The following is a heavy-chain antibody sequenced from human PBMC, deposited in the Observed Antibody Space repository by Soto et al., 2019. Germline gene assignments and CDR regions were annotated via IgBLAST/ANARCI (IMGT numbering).Heavy chain of an antibody. CDR2: ISLYSDGT. V-gene: IGHV1-18*01. J-gene: IGHJ5*02. D-gene: IGHD2-2*01. CDR3: ERVVPGAEAWFGP. Sequence: ASMKVSCKTSGYTFSNYGITWVRQAPGQPLEWLGWISLYSDGTNYAQKFQGRVSMTTDTSTTTAYMELRSLRSDDTAVYYRERVVPGAEAWFGPWGQVTLVTVSS. CDR1: GYTFSNYG.